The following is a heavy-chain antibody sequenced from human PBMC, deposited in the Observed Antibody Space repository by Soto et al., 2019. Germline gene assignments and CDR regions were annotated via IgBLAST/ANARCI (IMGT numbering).Heavy chain of an antibody. V-gene: IGHV3-23*01. CDR3: AKYRMCRHTMIVVDMELYY. Sequence: EVQLLESGGGLVQPGGSLRLSCAASGFTFSSYAMSWVRQAPGKGLEWVSAISGSGGSTYYADSVKGRFTMSRDNSKNTLYLQMNSLSAEDTAVYYCAKYRMCRHTMIVVDMELYYWGQGALVTVSS. CDR2: ISGSGGST. J-gene: IGHJ4*02. D-gene: IGHD3-22*01. CDR1: GFTFSSYA.